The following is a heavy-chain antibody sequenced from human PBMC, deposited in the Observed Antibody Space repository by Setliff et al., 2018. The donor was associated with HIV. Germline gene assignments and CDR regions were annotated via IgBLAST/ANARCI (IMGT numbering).Heavy chain of an antibody. CDR3: ARLFIPNYFDP. Sequence: SETLSLTCTVSGGSISSYYWSWIRQPPGKGLEWIGYIYYSGSTNYNPALKSRVTISVDTSTNQFSLKFSSVTAADTAVYYCARLFIPNYFDPWGQGTLVTVSS. J-gene: IGHJ5*02. CDR2: IYYSGST. V-gene: IGHV4-59*08. D-gene: IGHD2-21*01. CDR1: GGSISSYY.